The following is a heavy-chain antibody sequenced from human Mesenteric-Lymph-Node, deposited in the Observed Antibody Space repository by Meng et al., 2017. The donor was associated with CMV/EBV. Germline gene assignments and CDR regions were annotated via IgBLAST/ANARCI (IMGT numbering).Heavy chain of an antibody. CDR2: ISAYNGNT. CDR3: ARDPVEDVVAVPGRPNYYRYYGLNV. CDR1: GYTFTSYG. D-gene: IGHD2-15*01. V-gene: IGHV1-18*01. J-gene: IGHJ6*02. Sequence: ASVKVSCKASGYTFTSYGISWVRQAPGQGLEWMGWISAYNGNTNYAQKLQGRVTMTTDTSTSTAYMELRSLRSDDTAVYFCARDPVEDVVAVPGRPNYYRYYGLNVWGQGTTVTV.